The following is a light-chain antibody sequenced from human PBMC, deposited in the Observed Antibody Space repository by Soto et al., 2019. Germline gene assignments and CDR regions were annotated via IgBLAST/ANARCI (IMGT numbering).Light chain of an antibody. J-gene: IGKJ4*01. CDR3: QQNYITPLT. CDR2: AAS. Sequence: DVQLTQSPSPLSASVGDRVSISCRASRAITNHLNWYQQKPGKAPILLVYAASILETGVPSRFSGSGSGTHFTLTIDNLQPEDVATYFCQQNYITPLTFGGGTKVEI. V-gene: IGKV1-39*01. CDR1: RAITNH.